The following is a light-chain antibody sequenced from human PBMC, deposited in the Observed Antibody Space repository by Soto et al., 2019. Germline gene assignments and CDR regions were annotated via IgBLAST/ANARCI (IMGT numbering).Light chain of an antibody. CDR3: QQYNSYPLT. Sequence: DIQMTQSPSTLSASVGDRVTITCRASQSISSWLAWYQQKPGKAPKLLIYKASSLESGVPSRFSGSGSGAAFTLTTSSLQPDDFATYYCQQYNSYPLTFGGGTKVDIK. CDR2: KAS. J-gene: IGKJ4*01. V-gene: IGKV1-5*03. CDR1: QSISSW.